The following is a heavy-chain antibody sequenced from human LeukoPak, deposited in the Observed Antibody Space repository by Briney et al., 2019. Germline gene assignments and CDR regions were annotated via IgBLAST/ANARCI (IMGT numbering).Heavy chain of an antibody. V-gene: IGHV4-38-2*02. CDR1: GYSISSGYY. Sequence: SETLSLTCTVSGYSISSGYYWGWIRQPPGKGLEWIGSIYHSGSTYYNPSLKSRVTISLDTAKNQFSLKLSSVTAADTALYYCARGNSYYDSSGYFPWESFQHWGQGTLVTVSS. D-gene: IGHD3-22*01. J-gene: IGHJ1*01. CDR3: ARGNSYYDSSGYFPWESFQH. CDR2: IYHSGST.